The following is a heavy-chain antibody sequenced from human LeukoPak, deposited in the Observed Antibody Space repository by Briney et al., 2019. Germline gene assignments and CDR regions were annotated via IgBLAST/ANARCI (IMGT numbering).Heavy chain of an antibody. CDR3: ARAEKGTAFDY. V-gene: IGHV4-31*03. CDR2: IYYSGST. J-gene: IGHJ4*02. D-gene: IGHD1-1*01. CDR1: GGSISSGGYY. Sequence: PSQTLSLTCTVSGGSISSGGYYWSWIRQHPGKCLEWIGYIYYSGSTYYNPSLKSRVNISVDTSKNQFSLKLSSVTAADTAVYYCARAEKGTAFDYWGQGTLVTVSS.